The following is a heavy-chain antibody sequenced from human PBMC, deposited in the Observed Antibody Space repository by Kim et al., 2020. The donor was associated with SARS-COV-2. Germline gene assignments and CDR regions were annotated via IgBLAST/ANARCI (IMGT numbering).Heavy chain of an antibody. J-gene: IGHJ4*02. D-gene: IGHD6-13*01. CDR3: ARVRIAAGFDY. V-gene: IGHV4-34*01. CDR2: INHSGST. CDR1: GGSFSGYY. Sequence: SETLSLTCAVYGGSFSGYYWSWIRQPPGKGLEWIGEINHSGSTNYNPSLKSRVTISVDTSKNQFSLKLSSVTAADTAVYYCARVRIAAGFDYWGQGTLVT.